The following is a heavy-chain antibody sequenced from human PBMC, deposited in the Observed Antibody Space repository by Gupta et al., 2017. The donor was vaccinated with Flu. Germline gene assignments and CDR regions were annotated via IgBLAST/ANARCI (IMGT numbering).Heavy chain of an antibody. CDR3: ARDYGGNSGWFDP. CDR1: GYTFTSYD. D-gene: IGHD4-23*01. CDR2: MNPNSGDT. Sequence: QVQLVQSGAEVKEPGASVKVSRKASGYTFTSYDINWVRQATGQGPEWMGWMNPNSGDTGYAQTFQGRVTLTRNTAISTFYMELSSLTSEDTAVYYCARDYGGNSGWFDPWGQGTLVTVSS. J-gene: IGHJ5*02. V-gene: IGHV1-8*01.